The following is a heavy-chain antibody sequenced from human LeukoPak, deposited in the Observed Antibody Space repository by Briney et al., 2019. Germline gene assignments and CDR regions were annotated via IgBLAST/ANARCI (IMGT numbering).Heavy chain of an antibody. D-gene: IGHD2-8*01. CDR2: IYPDDSDT. J-gene: IGHJ6*03. V-gene: IGHV5-51*01. Sequence: GESLKISCKGSGYTFSSYWIGWVRQMPGKGLEWMGIIYPDDSDTRYSPSFQGQVTISADKSISTAYLQWSSLKASDTTMYYCARLAYCSNDVCYSNYYYSMDVWGKGTTVTVSS. CDR3: ARLAYCSNDVCYSNYYYSMDV. CDR1: GYTFSSYW.